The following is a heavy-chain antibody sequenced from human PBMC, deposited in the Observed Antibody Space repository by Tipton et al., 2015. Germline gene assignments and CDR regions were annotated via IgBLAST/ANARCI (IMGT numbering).Heavy chain of an antibody. CDR3: ARGDSGNYYDSTGDYFPNWFDP. CDR1: DGSLTSGRNY. V-gene: IGHV4-31*03. J-gene: IGHJ5*02. CDR2: ILYSGSA. D-gene: IGHD3-22*01. Sequence: TLSLTCTVSDGSLTSGRNYWSWIRQHPGKGLEWIGYILYSGSAYYNPSLKSRVAISVDTSKNQFSLKLRSMSAADTAVYYCARGDSGNYYDSTGDYFPNWFDPWGQGTLVTVSS.